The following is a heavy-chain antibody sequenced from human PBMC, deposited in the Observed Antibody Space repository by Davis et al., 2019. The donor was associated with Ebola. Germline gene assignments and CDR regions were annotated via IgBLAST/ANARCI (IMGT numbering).Heavy chain of an antibody. J-gene: IGHJ6*04. V-gene: IGHV3-53*01. CDR3: ARDRKAMVSLNYYYYGMDV. Sequence: GESLKISCAASGFIVSDKYMSWVRQAPGKGLEWVSVIYRDGRTYHADPAKGRFTISRDNSKNTLYLQMNSLRDEDTAVYYCARDRKAMVSLNYYYYGMDVWGKGTTVTVSS. CDR1: GFIVSDKY. D-gene: IGHD5-18*01. CDR2: IYRDGRT.